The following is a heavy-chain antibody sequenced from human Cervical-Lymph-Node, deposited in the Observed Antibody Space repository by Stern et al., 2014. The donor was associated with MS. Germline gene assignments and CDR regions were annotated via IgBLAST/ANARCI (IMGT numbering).Heavy chain of an antibody. D-gene: IGHD3-22*01. J-gene: IGHJ2*01. CDR2: ISYDGSNK. CDR3: AKDEDYYDSSGYLGWYFDL. Sequence: VQLLESGGGVVQPGRSLRLSCAASGFTFSSYGMHWVRQAPGKGLEWVAVISYDGSNKYYADSVKGRFTISRDNSKNTLYLQMNSLRAEDTAVYYCAKDEDYYDSSGYLGWYFDLWGRGTLVTVSS. CDR1: GFTFSSYG. V-gene: IGHV3-30*18.